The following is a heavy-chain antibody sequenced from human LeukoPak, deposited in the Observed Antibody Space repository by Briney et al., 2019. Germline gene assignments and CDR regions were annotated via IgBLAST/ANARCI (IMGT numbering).Heavy chain of an antibody. CDR2: INHSGST. CDR3: ARDRIAVAGTRFDY. J-gene: IGHJ4*02. CDR1: GGSFSGYY. V-gene: IGHV4-34*01. Sequence: SETLSLTCAVYGGSFSGYYWSWIRQPPGKGLEWIGEINHSGSTNYNPSLKSRVTISVDTSKNQFSLKLSSVTAADTAVYYCARDRIAVAGTRFDYWGQGTLVTVSS. D-gene: IGHD6-19*01.